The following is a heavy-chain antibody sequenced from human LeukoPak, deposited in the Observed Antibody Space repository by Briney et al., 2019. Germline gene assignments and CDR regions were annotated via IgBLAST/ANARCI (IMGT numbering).Heavy chain of an antibody. CDR2: IKSDGST. D-gene: IGHD3-22*01. J-gene: IGHJ1*01. V-gene: IGHV3-74*01. Sequence: TGGSLRLSCAASGFTFSSYWMHWVRQAPGKGLVWVSRIKSDGSTNYADSVKGRFTISRDNAKNTVSLRMNSLRAEDTGVYYCARAPSEIGGYYPEYFRHWGQGTLVTVSS. CDR1: GFTFSSYW. CDR3: ARAPSEIGGYYPEYFRH.